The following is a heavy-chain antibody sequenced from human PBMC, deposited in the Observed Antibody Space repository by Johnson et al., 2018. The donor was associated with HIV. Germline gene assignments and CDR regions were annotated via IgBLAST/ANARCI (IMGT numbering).Heavy chain of an antibody. CDR2: IGTAGDT. D-gene: IGHD4-11*01. Sequence: MLLVESGGGLVQPGGSLRLSCAASVFTFSNYDMHWVRQATGKGLDWVSAIGTAGDTYYPGSVKGRFTISRENAKNSLYLQMNSLRAGDTAVYYCAKDLTPYSLYVDAFDIWGQGTMVTVSS. V-gene: IGHV3-13*01. J-gene: IGHJ3*02. CDR3: AKDLTPYSLYVDAFDI. CDR1: VFTFSNYD.